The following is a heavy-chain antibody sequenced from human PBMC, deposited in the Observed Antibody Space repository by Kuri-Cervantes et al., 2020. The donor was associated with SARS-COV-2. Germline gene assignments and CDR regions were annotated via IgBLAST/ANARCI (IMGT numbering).Heavy chain of an antibody. CDR3: ARARAAAGTFIEYFQH. J-gene: IGHJ1*01. CDR1: GFTFSSYA. D-gene: IGHD6-13*01. Sequence: GESLKISCAASGFTFSSYAMHWVRQAPGKGLEWVAVTSYDGSNKYYADSVKGRFTISRDNSKNTLYLQMNSLRAEDTAVYYCARARAAAGTFIEYFQHWGQGTLVTVSS. CDR2: TSYDGSNK. V-gene: IGHV3-30-3*01.